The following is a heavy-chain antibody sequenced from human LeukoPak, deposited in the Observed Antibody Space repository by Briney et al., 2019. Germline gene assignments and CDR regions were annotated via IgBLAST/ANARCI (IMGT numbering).Heavy chain of an antibody. J-gene: IGHJ4*02. Sequence: GSLRLSCAASGFTFSNAWMSWVRQPPGKELEWIGEINHSGSTNYNPSLKSRVTISVDTSKNQFSLKLSSVTVADTAVHYCARGPGEDYWGQGTLVSVSS. D-gene: IGHD3-16*01. CDR2: INHSGST. CDR3: ARGPGEDY. CDR1: GFTFSNAW. V-gene: IGHV4-34*01.